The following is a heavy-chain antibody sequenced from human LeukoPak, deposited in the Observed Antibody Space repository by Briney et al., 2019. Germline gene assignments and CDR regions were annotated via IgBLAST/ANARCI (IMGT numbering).Heavy chain of an antibody. D-gene: IGHD3-10*01. Sequence: GESLKISCKGSGYSFTNYWIGWVRQMPGKGLEWMGVIYPGDSDTKYSPSFQGQVTISADKSISTAYLQRSSLKASDTAMYYCARHRGSGSYYNSLDQWGQGTLVTVSS. CDR3: ARHRGSGSYYNSLDQ. CDR1: GYSFTNYW. CDR2: IYPGDSDT. J-gene: IGHJ5*02. V-gene: IGHV5-51*01.